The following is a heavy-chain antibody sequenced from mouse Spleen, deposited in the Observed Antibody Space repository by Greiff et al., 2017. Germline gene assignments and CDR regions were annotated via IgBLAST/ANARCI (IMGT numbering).Heavy chain of an antibody. V-gene: IGHV1-55*01. CDR3: ARGDVYYGAFAH. D-gene: IGHD2-3*01. Sequence: VQLQQPGAELVKPGASVKMSCKASGYTFTSYWITWVKQRPGQGLEWIGDIYPGSGSTNYNEKFKSKATLTVDTSSSTAYMQLSSLTSEDSAVYYCARGDVYYGAFAHWGQGTLVTVSA. CDR1: GYTFTSYW. J-gene: IGHJ3*01. CDR2: IYPGSGST.